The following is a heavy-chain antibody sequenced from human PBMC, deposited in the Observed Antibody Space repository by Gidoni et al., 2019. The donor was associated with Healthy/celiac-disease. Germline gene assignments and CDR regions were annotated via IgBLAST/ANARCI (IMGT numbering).Heavy chain of an antibody. Sequence: EVQLVESGGGLVQPGGSLRLPCSASGFPFSSYSMNWVRQAPGKGLEWVSYISSSSSTIYYADSVKGRFTISRDNAKNSLYLQMNSLRAEDTAVYYCARDFTYYDILTGYSYRGGFDYWGQGTLVTVSS. D-gene: IGHD3-9*01. J-gene: IGHJ4*02. CDR3: ARDFTYYDILTGYSYRGGFDY. CDR1: GFPFSSYS. V-gene: IGHV3-48*01. CDR2: ISSSSSTI.